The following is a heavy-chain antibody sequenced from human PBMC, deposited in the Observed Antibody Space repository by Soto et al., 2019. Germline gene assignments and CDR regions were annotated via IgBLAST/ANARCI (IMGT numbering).Heavy chain of an antibody. V-gene: IGHV1-8*01. CDR3: ARGRFYSETSTWFGF. D-gene: IGHD2-2*01. CDR2: VSPNSGNT. J-gene: IGHJ5*01. CDR1: GYTFIDYD. Sequence: SVKVSCKASGYTFIDYDINWVRQAPVQGLEWMGWVSPNSGNTVYAQRFQDRVTMTRDTSISTAYMELSSLRFEDTAMYYCARGRFYSETSTWFGFWGQGTPVTVSS.